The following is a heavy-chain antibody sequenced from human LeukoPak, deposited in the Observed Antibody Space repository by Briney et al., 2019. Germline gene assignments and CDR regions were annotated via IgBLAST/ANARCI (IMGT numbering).Heavy chain of an antibody. J-gene: IGHJ6*02. CDR2: IYTSGST. CDR1: GGSISSYY. CDR3: ARDQRYSSGWASYYDYGMNV. Sequence: SETLSLTCTVSGGSISSYYWSWVRQPAGKGLEWIGRIYTSGSTNYNPSLTSRVTISVDTSKNQFSLKLSSVTAADTAVYYCARDQRYSSGWASYYDYGMNVWGQGSTVSVSS. V-gene: IGHV4-4*07. D-gene: IGHD6-19*01.